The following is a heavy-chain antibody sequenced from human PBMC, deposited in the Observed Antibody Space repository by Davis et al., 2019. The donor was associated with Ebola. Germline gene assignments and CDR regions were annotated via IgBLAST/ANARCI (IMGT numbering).Heavy chain of an antibody. CDR3: ARDATTVTTIWFDP. CDR1: GYTFTRYA. CDR2: INVYNGHT. D-gene: IGHD4-17*01. V-gene: IGHV1-18*01. J-gene: IGHJ5*02. Sequence: AASVKVSCKASGYTFTRYAISWVRQAPGQGLEWIGRINVYNGHTNYAQNFQGRVTVSTDTSTSIAYMELRSLRSDDTALYYCARDATTVTTIWFDPWGQGTLVTVSS.